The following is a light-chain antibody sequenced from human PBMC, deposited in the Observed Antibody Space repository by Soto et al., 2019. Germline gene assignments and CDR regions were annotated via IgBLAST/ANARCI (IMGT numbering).Light chain of an antibody. CDR2: DAS. V-gene: IGKV1-5*01. CDR3: QQYDNCPRT. Sequence: DLQMTQSPSTLSASVGDRVTITCRASQTVGSWLAWYQQKPGTAPQFLIYDASTLESGVPSRFSGSGSGTEFSLTISSLQTDDFATYYWQQYDNCPRTFGGGTKVEIK. J-gene: IGKJ4*01. CDR1: QTVGSW.